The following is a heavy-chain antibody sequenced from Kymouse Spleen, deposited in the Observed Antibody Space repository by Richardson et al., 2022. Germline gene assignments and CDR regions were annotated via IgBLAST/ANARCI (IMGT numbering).Heavy chain of an antibody. V-gene: IGHV3-30*18. J-gene: IGHJ5*02. D-gene: IGHD3-10*01. CDR1: GFTFSSYG. Sequence: QVQLVESGGGVVQPGRSLRLSCAASGFTFSSYGMHWVRQAPGKGLEWVAVISYDGSNKYYADSVKGRFTISRDNSKNTLYLQMNSLRAEDTAVYYCVGGVRGESWFDPWGQGTLVTVSS. CDR2: ISYDGSNK. CDR3: VGGVRGESWFDP.